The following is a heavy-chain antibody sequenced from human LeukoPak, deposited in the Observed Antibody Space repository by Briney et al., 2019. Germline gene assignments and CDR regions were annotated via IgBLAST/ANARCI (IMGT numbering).Heavy chain of an antibody. CDR3: ARDLHYAFDI. J-gene: IGHJ3*02. V-gene: IGHV3-48*01. CDR2: VGAIGSSTI. CDR1: GFTFSSYS. Sequence: GGSLRLSCAASGFTFSSYSMNWVRQAPGKGLEWVSYVGAIGSSTISYADSVMGRFTISRDNAKNSVFLQMNSQRAEDTAVYYCARDLHYAFDIWGQGTMVTVSS.